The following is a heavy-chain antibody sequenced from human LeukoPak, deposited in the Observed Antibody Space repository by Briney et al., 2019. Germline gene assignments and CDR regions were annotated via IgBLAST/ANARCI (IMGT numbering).Heavy chain of an antibody. Sequence: TGGSLRLSCTASGFTFSSYAMYWVRQAPGKGLEWVAVISYDGSNKYYADSVKGRFTISRDNSKNTLYLQMNSLRAEDTAAYYCAKERYSYGSGFDYWGQGTLVTVSS. V-gene: IGHV3-30*18. D-gene: IGHD5-18*01. CDR2: ISYDGSNK. CDR1: GFTFSSYA. CDR3: AKERYSYGSGFDY. J-gene: IGHJ4*02.